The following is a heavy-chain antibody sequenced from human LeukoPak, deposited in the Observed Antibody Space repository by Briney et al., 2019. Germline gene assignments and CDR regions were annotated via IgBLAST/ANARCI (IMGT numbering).Heavy chain of an antibody. Sequence: ASVKVSFKASGYTFTNYYIHWVRQAPGHGLEWMGISNPSGYSTNYAQKFQGRDTMTRDTYTSTVYMDLSSLRSEDTAVYYCARWTTTFLDYWGQGTLVTVSS. CDR2: SNPSGYST. V-gene: IGHV1-46*01. CDR1: GYTFTNYY. D-gene: IGHD1-1*01. CDR3: ARWTTTFLDY. J-gene: IGHJ4*02.